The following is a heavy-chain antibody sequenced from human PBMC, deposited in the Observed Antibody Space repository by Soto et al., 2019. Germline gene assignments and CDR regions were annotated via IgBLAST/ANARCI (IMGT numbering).Heavy chain of an antibody. V-gene: IGHV1-18*01. CDR2: ISAYNGNT. Sequence: ASVKVSCTASGYTFTSYGISWVRQAPGQGLEWMGWISAYNGNTNYAQKLQGRVTMTTDTSTSTAYMELRSLRSDDTAVYYCARVRYSSGWSLFDYWGQGTLVTVSS. J-gene: IGHJ4*02. CDR3: ARVRYSSGWSLFDY. D-gene: IGHD6-19*01. CDR1: GYTFTSYG.